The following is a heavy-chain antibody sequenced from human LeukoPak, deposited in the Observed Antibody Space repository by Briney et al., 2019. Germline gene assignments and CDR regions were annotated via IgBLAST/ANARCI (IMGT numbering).Heavy chain of an antibody. J-gene: IGHJ4*02. CDR1: GFTFSSYA. V-gene: IGHV3-23*01. Sequence: GGSLRLSCAASGFTFSSYAMNWVRQAPGKGLEWVSAISGSGGSTYYADSVKGRFTISRDNSKNTLYLQMNSLRAEDTAVYYCAKAGSSSRIFGYWGQGTLVTVSS. D-gene: IGHD6-13*01. CDR2: ISGSGGST. CDR3: AKAGSSSRIFGY.